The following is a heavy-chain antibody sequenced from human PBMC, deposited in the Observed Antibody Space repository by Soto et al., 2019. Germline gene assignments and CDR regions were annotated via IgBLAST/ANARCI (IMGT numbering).Heavy chain of an antibody. J-gene: IGHJ4*02. CDR2: IYYSGST. V-gene: IGHV4-61*01. D-gene: IGHD6-6*01. CDR1: GGSVSSGSYY. Sequence: SETLSLTCTVSGGSVSSGSYYWSWIRQPPGKGLEWIGYIYYSGSTNYNPSLKSRVTISVDTSKNQFSLKLSSVTAADTAVYYCARVTGSSSGDNFDYWGQGTLVTVSS. CDR3: ARVTGSSSGDNFDY.